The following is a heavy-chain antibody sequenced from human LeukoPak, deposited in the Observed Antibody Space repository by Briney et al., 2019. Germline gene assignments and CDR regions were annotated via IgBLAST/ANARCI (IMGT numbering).Heavy chain of an antibody. CDR2: INPSGGST. Sequence: APVKVSCKASGYTFTSYYMHWVRQAPGQGLEWMGIINPSGGSTSYAQKFQGRVTMTRDTSTSTVYMELSSLRSEDTAVYYCARDKFQVVVAATRGFDPWGQGTLVTVSS. J-gene: IGHJ5*02. V-gene: IGHV1-46*01. D-gene: IGHD2-15*01. CDR3: ARDKFQVVVAATRGFDP. CDR1: GYTFTSYY.